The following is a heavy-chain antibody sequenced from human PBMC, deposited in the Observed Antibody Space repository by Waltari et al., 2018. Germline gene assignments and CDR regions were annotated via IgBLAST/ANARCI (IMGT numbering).Heavy chain of an antibody. J-gene: IGHJ3*02. CDR1: GGSISSSSYY. CDR3: AGHGPLVANWGPHDAFDI. CDR2: IYYSGST. D-gene: IGHD7-27*01. Sequence: QLQLQESGPGLVKPSETLSLTCTVSGGSISSSSYYWGWIRQPPGKGLEWIGSIYYSGSTYYNPSLKSRVTISVNTSKNQFSLKLSSVTAADTAVYYCAGHGPLVANWGPHDAFDIWGQGTMVTVSS. V-gene: IGHV4-39*01.